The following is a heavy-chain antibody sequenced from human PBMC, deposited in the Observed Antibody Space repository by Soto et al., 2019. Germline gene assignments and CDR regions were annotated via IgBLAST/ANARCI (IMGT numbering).Heavy chain of an antibody. D-gene: IGHD1-26*01. V-gene: IGHV1-69*06. Sequence: QVQLVQSGAEVKKPGSSVKVSCKASGGTFSSYAISWVRQAPGQGLEWMGGIIPIFGTANYAQKFQGRVTITADKSTSTDYMGLSSLRSEDTAVYYCAREGVGASRRRPFDYWGQGTLVTVSS. CDR3: AREGVGASRRRPFDY. J-gene: IGHJ4*02. CDR1: GGTFSSYA. CDR2: IIPIFGTA.